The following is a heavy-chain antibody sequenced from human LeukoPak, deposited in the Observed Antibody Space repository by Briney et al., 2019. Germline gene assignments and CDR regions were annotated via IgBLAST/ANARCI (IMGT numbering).Heavy chain of an antibody. CDR3: ARXDLGYRD. CDR1: GYTFTRYA. CDR2: INAGDGDT. Sequence: ASVKVSCKASGYTFTRYAMHWLRQAPGQRLEWMGWINAGDGDTKYSEKFQGRVTITRDTSASTANMELSSLISEDTAMYYCARXDLGYRDWGQGTXVTVSS. J-gene: IGHJ4*02. V-gene: IGHV1-3*01. D-gene: IGHD6-13*01.